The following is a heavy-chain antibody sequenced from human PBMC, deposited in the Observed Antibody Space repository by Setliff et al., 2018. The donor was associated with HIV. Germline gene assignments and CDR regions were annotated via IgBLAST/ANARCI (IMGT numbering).Heavy chain of an antibody. V-gene: IGHV4-31*03. CDR2: IYHSGGT. CDR1: GGSISSSSYY. D-gene: IGHD2-2*01. Sequence: PSETLSLTCTVSGGSISSSSYYWGWIRQPPGKGLEWIGYIYHSGGTYYTPSLQGRVTMSLYTSKNQFSLKLSSVTAADTAVYFCARRHVVVEPAAASGSHYYYYYMDVWGKGTTVTVSS. CDR3: ARRHVVVEPAAASGSHYYYYYMDV. J-gene: IGHJ6*03.